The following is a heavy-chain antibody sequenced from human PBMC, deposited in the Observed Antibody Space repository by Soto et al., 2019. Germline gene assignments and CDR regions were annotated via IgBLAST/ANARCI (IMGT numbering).Heavy chain of an antibody. V-gene: IGHV1-18*01. CDR2: ITVYNGQT. CDR1: GYSFPDYS. D-gene: IGHD3-10*01. CDR3: ALGKRSYLSYVEY. J-gene: IGHJ4*02. Sequence: QVQLVQSGAEVKKPGASVRVSCKTSGYSFPDYSINWVRQAPGQGLEWLGWITVYNGQTNYAPSLQGRVTISTDTATSTVYMELTTLRSDDTAVYYCALGKRSYLSYVEYWGQGTPVTVSS.